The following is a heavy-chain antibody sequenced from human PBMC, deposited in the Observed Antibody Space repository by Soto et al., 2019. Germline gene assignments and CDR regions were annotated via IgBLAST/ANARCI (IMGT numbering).Heavy chain of an antibody. CDR3: ARSIRGPRRFNGMDV. Sequence: SGPTCEPTETLTPTCTFSGFSLTSPGMCVSWIRQSPGKALEWLALIERDDDDKYYSTSLKTRLTISKDTRKNQVVLTMANMEPADTATYYCARSIRGPRRFNGMDVWGQGTTVTVS. J-gene: IGHJ6*02. D-gene: IGHD1-20*01. V-gene: IGHV2-70*13. CDR1: GFSLTSPGMC. CDR2: IERDDDDK.